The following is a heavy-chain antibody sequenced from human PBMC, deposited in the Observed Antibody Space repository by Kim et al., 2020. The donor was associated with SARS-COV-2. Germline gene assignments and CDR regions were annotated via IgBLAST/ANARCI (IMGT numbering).Heavy chain of an antibody. V-gene: IGHV3-9*01. D-gene: IGHD6-19*01. CDR2: ISWNSGSI. Sequence: GGSLRLSCSASGFTFDDYAMHWVRQAPGKGLEWVSGISWNSGSIGYADSVKGRFTISRDNAKNSLYLQMNSLRAEDTALYYCAAAAVAGNYYYYGMDVWGQGTTVTVSS. J-gene: IGHJ6*02. CDR3: AAAAVAGNYYYYGMDV. CDR1: GFTFDDYA.